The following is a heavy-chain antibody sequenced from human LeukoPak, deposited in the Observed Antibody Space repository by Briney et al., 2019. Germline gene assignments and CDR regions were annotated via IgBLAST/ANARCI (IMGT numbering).Heavy chain of an antibody. D-gene: IGHD1-26*01. V-gene: IGHV3-74*01. CDR2: INSDGSST. CDR3: ARDDPGIGIDY. J-gene: IGHJ4*02. CDR1: GFSFSSYW. Sequence: GGSLRLSCAASGFSFSSYWMHWVRQAPGKGLVWVSRINSDGSSTTYADSVKGRFTISRDNAKSTLYLQMNSLRAEDTAVYYCARDDPGIGIDYWGQGTLVTVSS.